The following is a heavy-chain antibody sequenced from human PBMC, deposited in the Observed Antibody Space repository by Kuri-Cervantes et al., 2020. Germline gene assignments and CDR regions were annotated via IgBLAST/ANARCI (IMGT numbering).Heavy chain of an antibody. CDR1: GFTFDDYT. CDR3: AKDSRLNYDILTGYYGSNYYFDY. Sequence: GGSLRLSCAASGFTFDDYTMDWVRQAPGKGLEWVSLISWDGGSTYYADSVKGRFTISRDNSKKSLYLQMNSLRTEDTALYYCAKDSRLNYDILTGYYGSNYYFDYWGQGTLVTVSS. CDR2: ISWDGGST. D-gene: IGHD3-9*01. V-gene: IGHV3-43*01. J-gene: IGHJ4*02.